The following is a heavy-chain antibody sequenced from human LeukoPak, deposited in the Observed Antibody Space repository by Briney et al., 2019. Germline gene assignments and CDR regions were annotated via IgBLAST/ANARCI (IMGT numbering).Heavy chain of an antibody. CDR3: ARHLVLDY. Sequence: GESLKISCEGSGYTFTAYWISWVRQMPGKGLEWMGTIFPGDSNTRYSPSFQGQVTISADKSLSTAYLQWSSLKASDTAMYYCARHLVLDYWGQGTLVTVSS. CDR2: IFPGDSNT. J-gene: IGHJ4*02. V-gene: IGHV5-51*01. CDR1: GYTFTAYW. D-gene: IGHD6-13*01.